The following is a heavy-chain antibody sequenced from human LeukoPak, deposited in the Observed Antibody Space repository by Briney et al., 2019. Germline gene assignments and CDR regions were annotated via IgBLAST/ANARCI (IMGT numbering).Heavy chain of an antibody. CDR2: TSGSGGST. V-gene: IGHV3-23*01. D-gene: IGHD3-3*01. CDR3: AKDNQDFWSDY. CDR1: GFTFSSYA. Sequence: GGSLRLSCAASGFTFSSYAMSWVRQAPGKGLEWVSATSGSGGSTYYADSVKGRFTISRDNSKNALYLQMNSLRAEDTAVYYCAKDNQDFWSDYWGQGTLVTVSS. J-gene: IGHJ4*02.